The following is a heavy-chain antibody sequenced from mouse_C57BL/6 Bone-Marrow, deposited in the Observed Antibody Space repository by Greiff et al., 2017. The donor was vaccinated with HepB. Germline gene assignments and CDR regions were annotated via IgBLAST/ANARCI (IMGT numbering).Heavy chain of an antibody. D-gene: IGHD1-1*01. Sequence: VMLVESGPGLVQPSQSLSITCTVSGFSLTSYGVHWVRQSPGKGLEWLGVIWSGGSTDYNAAFISRLSISKDNSKSQVFFKMNSLQADDTAIYYCARNWATYYGSPWYFDVWGTGTTVTVSS. CDR1: GFSLTSYG. V-gene: IGHV2-2*01. CDR3: ARNWATYYGSPWYFDV. J-gene: IGHJ1*03. CDR2: IWSGGST.